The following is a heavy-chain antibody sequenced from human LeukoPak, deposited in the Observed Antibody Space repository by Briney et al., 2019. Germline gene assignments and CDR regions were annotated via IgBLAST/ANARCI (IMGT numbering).Heavy chain of an antibody. CDR2: IWYDGTNK. D-gene: IGHD6-13*01. V-gene: IGHV3-33*01. J-gene: IGHJ4*02. CDR1: GLTFCSYG. Sequence: PGGSLRLSCAASGLTFCSYGMHWVRQAPGKGLELVAVIWYDGTNKYYADSVKGRFTISRDNSKNTLYLQMNSLRAEDTAVYYCAREDSSSWSPRFDYWGQGTLVTVSS. CDR3: AREDSSSWSPRFDY.